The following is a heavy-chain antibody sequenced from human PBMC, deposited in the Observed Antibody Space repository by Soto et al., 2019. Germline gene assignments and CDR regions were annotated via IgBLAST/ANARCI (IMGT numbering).Heavy chain of an antibody. V-gene: IGHV1-69*13. CDR2: SIPGFGAA. D-gene: IGHD2-15*01. CDR1: GVAFSSHA. J-gene: IGHJ4*01. Sequence: ASVKVSCKASGVAFSSHAISWVRQAPGQGLEWMGGSIPGFGAANYAQKFQGRVTIIADESTGTAYMEVSNLRSDDTAIYYCARDAVAACWYFDFWGQGTPVTVSS. CDR3: ARDAVAACWYFDF.